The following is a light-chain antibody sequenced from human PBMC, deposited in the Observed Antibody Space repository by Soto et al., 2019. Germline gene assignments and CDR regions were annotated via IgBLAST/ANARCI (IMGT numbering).Light chain of an antibody. CDR1: QTVSSSC. CDR3: QHYDNSAALT. J-gene: IGKJ4*01. CDR2: GVS. Sequence: EIVLTQSPGTLSLSPGESATLFCRASQTVSSSCLAWYQQKPGQAPRLLIYGVSSTATGIPDRFSGSGSGTDFTLTISRLQPEDFAVYYCQHYDNSAALTFGGGTNVEIK. V-gene: IGKV3-20*01.